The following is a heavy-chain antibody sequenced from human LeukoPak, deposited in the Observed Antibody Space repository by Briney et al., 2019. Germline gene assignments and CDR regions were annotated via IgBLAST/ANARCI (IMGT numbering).Heavy chain of an antibody. CDR2: VYYTGSA. D-gene: IGHD3-10*01. CDR3: ARYAAGSYYWFDP. V-gene: IGHV4-39*01. J-gene: IGHJ5*02. Sequence: ASDTVSLPCTLCCGSNSCTSYQGPSIRQPPGKGLEWIATVYYTGSAYYNPYLKSRLTISVDTSKSQFSLKLSSVTTADTALYYCARYAAGSYYWFDPWGQGTLVTVSS. CDR1: CGSNSCTSYQ.